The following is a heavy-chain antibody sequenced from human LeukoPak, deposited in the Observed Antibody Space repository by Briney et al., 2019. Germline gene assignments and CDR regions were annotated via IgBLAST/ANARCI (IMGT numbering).Heavy chain of an antibody. J-gene: IGHJ4*02. D-gene: IGHD2-15*01. V-gene: IGHV3-64D*06. Sequence: QSGGSLRLSCSASGFAFSGYAMHWVRQAPGKGLEYVSAISRSGDSTYYADSVKGRISISRDNSKNTLYLQVSSLKTEDTAVYYCVKGTYTAAHWGQGTLVTVSS. CDR3: VKGTYTAAH. CDR1: GFAFSGYA. CDR2: ISRSGDST.